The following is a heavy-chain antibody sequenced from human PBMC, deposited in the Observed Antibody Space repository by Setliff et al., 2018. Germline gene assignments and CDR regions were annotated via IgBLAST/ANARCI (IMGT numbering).Heavy chain of an antibody. D-gene: IGHD6-13*01. Sequence: SETLSLTCTVSGGSISSYYWSWIRQPPGKGLEWIVYIYYSGSTNYNPSLKSRVTISVDTSKNQFSLKLSSVTAADTAVYYCARDHPIAAAGTFIRYYYYYGMDVWGQGTTVTVSS. V-gene: IGHV4-59*01. CDR1: GGSISSYY. CDR2: IYYSGST. J-gene: IGHJ6*02. CDR3: ARDHPIAAAGTFIRYYYYYGMDV.